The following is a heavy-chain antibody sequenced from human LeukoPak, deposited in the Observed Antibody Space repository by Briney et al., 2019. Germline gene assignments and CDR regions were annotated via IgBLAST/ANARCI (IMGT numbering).Heavy chain of an antibody. J-gene: IGHJ4*02. CDR2: IYHSGST. CDR1: GGSISSSNW. D-gene: IGHD3-22*01. Sequence: SGTLSLTCAVSGGSISSSNWWSWVRQPPGKGLEWIGEIYHSGSTNYNPSLKSRVTISVDTSKNQFSLKLSSVTAADTAVHYCARGLGYYYDSSGYLDYWGQGTLVTVSS. V-gene: IGHV4-4*02. CDR3: ARGLGYYYDSSGYLDY.